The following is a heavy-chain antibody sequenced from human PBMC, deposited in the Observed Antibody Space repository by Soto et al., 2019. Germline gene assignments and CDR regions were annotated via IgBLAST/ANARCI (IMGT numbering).Heavy chain of an antibody. J-gene: IGHJ6*02. CDR1: GFTFNDNY. Sequence: QVQLVESGGGLVKPGGSLRLACAASGFTFNDNYMTWIRQAPGKGLEGVSFISSDSTYTNSADSVKGRFIISRDNAKNSLYLQMNSLRVEDTAIYYCARDSTGSGLDYGMDVWGQGTTVAVSS. CDR2: ISSDSTYT. CDR3: ARDSTGSGLDYGMDV. D-gene: IGHD3-10*01. V-gene: IGHV3-11*06.